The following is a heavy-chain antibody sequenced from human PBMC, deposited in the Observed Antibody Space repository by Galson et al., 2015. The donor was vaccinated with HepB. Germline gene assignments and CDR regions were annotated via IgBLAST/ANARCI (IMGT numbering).Heavy chain of an antibody. CDR1: GFTFSSYS. D-gene: IGHD1-26*01. CDR3: ARGGSTWHVYYYHMDV. Sequence: SLRLSCAASGFTFSSYSMYWVRQAPGKGLEWVAVISYDRSNRYYADSVKGRFTISRDNSKNTLYLQMNNLRGEDTAVYYCARGGSTWHVYYYHMDVGGKGTPGNDS. V-gene: IGHV3-30-3*01. CDR2: ISYDRSNR. J-gene: IGHJ6*03.